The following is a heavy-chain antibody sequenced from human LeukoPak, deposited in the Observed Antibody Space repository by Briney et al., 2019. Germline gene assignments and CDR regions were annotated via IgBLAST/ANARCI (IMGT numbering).Heavy chain of an antibody. V-gene: IGHV4-61*02. CDR2: ISTPART. J-gene: IGHJ4*02. Sequence: TLSLTCSVSGGSISSGSDYGSWIRQPAGKGLEWIGPISTPARTHHNPSLKSRVTISVDTSKPQFSPKLRSVTAADTAVYYCARASTVTIDYWGQGNLVTVSS. CDR1: GGSISSGSDY. D-gene: IGHD4-17*01. CDR3: ARASTVTIDY.